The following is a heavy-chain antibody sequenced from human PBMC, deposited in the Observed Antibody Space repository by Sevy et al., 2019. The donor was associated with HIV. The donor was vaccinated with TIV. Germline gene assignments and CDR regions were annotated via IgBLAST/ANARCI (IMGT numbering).Heavy chain of an antibody. J-gene: IGHJ4*02. CDR3: ARELYYYDSSGPQGYFDY. CDR1: GGSISSGGYY. V-gene: IGHV4-31*03. Sequence: SETLSLTCTVSGGSISSGGYYWSWIRQHPGKGLEWIGYIYYSGSTYYNPSLKRRVTISVDTSKNQFSLKLSSVTAADTAVYYCARELYYYDSSGPQGYFDYWGQGTLVTVSS. CDR2: IYYSGST. D-gene: IGHD3-22*01.